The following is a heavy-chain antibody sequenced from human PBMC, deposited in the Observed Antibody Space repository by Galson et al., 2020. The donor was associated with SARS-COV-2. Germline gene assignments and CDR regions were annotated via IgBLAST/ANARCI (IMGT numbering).Heavy chain of an antibody. J-gene: IGHJ5*02. CDR1: GSSINSGDYF. CDR3: ARGLQYYDSSGYNPGSFDP. D-gene: IGHD3-22*01. V-gene: IGHV4-31*03. CDR2: IYYSGST. Sequence: ETSETLSLTCTVSGSSINSGDYFWSWIRQHPGKGLEWIGYIYYSGSTSYNPSLTSRLTISLDTSKNQFSLKLTSVTAADTAVYYCARGLQYYDSSGYNPGSFDPWGQGTPVTVSS.